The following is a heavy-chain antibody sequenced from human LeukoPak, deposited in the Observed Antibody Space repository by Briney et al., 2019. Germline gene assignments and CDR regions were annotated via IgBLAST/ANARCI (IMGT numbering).Heavy chain of an antibody. CDR3: ARFPSYFTMVRGVISAIDY. CDR1: YGSISDISYY. D-gene: IGHD3-10*01. CDR2: IYYSGST. V-gene: IGHV4-39*07. Sequence: SETLSLTCTISYGSISDISYYWGWIRQPPGKGLEWIGSIYYSGSTYYNPSLKSRVTISVDTSKNQFSLKLSSVTAADTAVYYCARFPSYFTMVRGVISAIDYWGQGTLVTVSS. J-gene: IGHJ4*02.